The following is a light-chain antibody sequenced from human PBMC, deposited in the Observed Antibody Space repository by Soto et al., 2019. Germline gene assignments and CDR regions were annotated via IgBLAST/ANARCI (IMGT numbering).Light chain of an antibody. CDR3: SSYAGRHTVI. Sequence: QSVLTQPPSASGSLGQSVTISCTGTRSDIGGYNFVSWYRQSPGKAPKVVIDEVSKRPSGVPDRFSGSKSGNTASLTVSGLQADDEADYYCSSYAGRHTVIFCGGTKLTVL. J-gene: IGLJ2*01. CDR1: RSDIGGYNF. V-gene: IGLV2-8*01. CDR2: EVS.